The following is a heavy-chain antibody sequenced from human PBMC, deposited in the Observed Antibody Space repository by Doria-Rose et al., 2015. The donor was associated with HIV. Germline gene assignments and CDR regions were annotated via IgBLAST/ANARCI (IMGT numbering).Heavy chain of an antibody. J-gene: IGHJ4*02. D-gene: IGHD6-13*01. V-gene: IGHV2-26*01. Sequence: QVTLKESGPVLVKPTETLTLTCTVSGVSLSSPGMGVSWIRQPPGKALEWLANIFSDDERSYKTSLKSRLTISRCTSESQVVLTMTDMDPVDTATYYCARIKSSRWYHKYYFDFRGQGTLVIVSA. CDR3: ARIKSSRWYHKYYFDF. CDR1: GVSLSSPGMG. CDR2: IFSDDER.